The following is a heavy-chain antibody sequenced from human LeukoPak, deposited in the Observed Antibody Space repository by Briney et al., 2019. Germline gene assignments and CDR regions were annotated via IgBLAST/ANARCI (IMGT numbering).Heavy chain of an antibody. Sequence: SETLSLTCTVSGYFISSGYYWGWIRQPPGKGLEWIGSIYHSGSTYYNPSLKSRVTMSVDTSKNQFSLKLSSVTAADTAVYYCARDYSGYLFYWGQGTLVTVSS. CDR3: ARDYSGYLFY. J-gene: IGHJ4*02. V-gene: IGHV4-38-2*02. D-gene: IGHD5-12*01. CDR2: IYHSGST. CDR1: GYFISSGYY.